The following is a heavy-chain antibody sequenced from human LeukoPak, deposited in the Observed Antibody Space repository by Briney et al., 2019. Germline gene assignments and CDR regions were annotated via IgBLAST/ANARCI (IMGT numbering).Heavy chain of an antibody. V-gene: IGHV1-69*01. CDR1: GGTFSSYA. CDR2: IIPIFGTA. Sequence: SVKVSCKASGGTFSSYAISWVRQAPGQGLEWMGGIIPIFGTANYAQKFQGRVTITADESTSTAYMELSSLRSEDTAVYYCASVGGSGYYPFDYWGQGTLVTVSS. CDR3: ASVGGSGYYPFDY. D-gene: IGHD3-3*01. J-gene: IGHJ4*02.